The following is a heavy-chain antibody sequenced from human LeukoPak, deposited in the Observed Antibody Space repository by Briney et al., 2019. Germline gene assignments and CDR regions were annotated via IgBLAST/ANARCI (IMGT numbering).Heavy chain of an antibody. CDR1: GGSISSGSYY. V-gene: IGHV4-61*10. CDR3: ARQARGGGGRPVRYFDY. CDR2: IYYSGST. Sequence: SQTLSLTCTVSGGSISSGSYYRSWIRQTAGKGLEWIGYIYYSGSTNYNPSLKSRVTISVDTSKNQFSLKLSSVTAADTAVYYCARQARGGGGRPVRYFDYWGQGTLVTVSS. J-gene: IGHJ4*02. D-gene: IGHD2-15*01.